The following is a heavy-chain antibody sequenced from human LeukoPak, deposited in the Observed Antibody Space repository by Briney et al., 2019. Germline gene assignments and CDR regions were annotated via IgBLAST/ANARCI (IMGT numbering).Heavy chain of an antibody. CDR3: ARGRAVADYYFDY. V-gene: IGHV4-39*07. D-gene: IGHD6-19*01. J-gene: IGHJ4*02. CDR1: GGSISTTSYY. Sequence: PSETLSLTCTVSGGSISTTSYYWGWIRQPPGKGLEWIGSIYYSGSPYYNPSLKSRVSMSVDTSKNQFSLKLSSVTAADTAVYYCARGRAVADYYFDYWGQGTLVTVSS. CDR2: IYYSGSP.